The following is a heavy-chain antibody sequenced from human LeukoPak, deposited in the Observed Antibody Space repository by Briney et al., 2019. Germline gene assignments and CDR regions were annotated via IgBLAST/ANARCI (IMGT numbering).Heavy chain of an antibody. CDR1: CGSISSYY. CDR2: IYTSGST. V-gene: IGHV4-4*07. Sequence: SETLSLTCTVSCGSISSYYWNWIRQPAGKGLEWIGRIYTSGSTNYNPSLKSRVTMSVDTSKNQFSLKLSSVTAADTAVYYCARDHVGYSYGYVWGQGTLVTVSS. CDR3: ARDHVGYSYGYV. D-gene: IGHD5-18*01. J-gene: IGHJ4*02.